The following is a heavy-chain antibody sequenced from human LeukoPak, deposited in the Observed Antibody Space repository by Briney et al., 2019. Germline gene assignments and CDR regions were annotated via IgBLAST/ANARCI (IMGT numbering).Heavy chain of an antibody. CDR3: ARPCRGTSTYDAFDI. V-gene: IGHV3-23*01. CDR1: GFTFSNYA. CDR2: ISGSGGST. Sequence: GGSLRLSCAASGFTFSNYAMSWARQAPGKGLEWVSAISGSGGSTYYADSVRGRFTITRDNSKNTLYLQMDSLEVEDTAVYYCARPCRGTSTYDAFDIWGQGTMATVSS. J-gene: IGHJ3*02.